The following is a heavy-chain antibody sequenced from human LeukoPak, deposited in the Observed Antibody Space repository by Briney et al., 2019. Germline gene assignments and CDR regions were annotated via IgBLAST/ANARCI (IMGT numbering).Heavy chain of an antibody. CDR2: IIPILGIA. J-gene: IGHJ5*02. CDR1: GGTFSSYT. D-gene: IGHD5-24*01. Sequence: SVKVSCKASGGTFSSYTISWVRQAPGQGLELMGRIIPILGIANYAQKFQGRVTITADKSTSTAYMELSSLRSEDTAVYYCARDLGDGYNHNWFDPWGQGTLVTVSS. V-gene: IGHV1-69*04. CDR3: ARDLGDGYNHNWFDP.